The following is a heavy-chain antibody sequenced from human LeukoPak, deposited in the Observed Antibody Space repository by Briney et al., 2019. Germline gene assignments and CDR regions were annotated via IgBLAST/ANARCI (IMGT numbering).Heavy chain of an antibody. V-gene: IGHV1-2*04. CDR2: INPNSGGS. D-gene: IGHD3-9*01. CDR3: ASGDVRYFDWLSFDY. CDR1: GYTFTGYY. J-gene: IGHJ4*02. Sequence: ASVKVSCKASGYTFTGYYMHWVRQAPGQGLEWMGWINPNSGGSNYAQRFQGWVTMTRDTYISTAYIELSRLRSDDTAVYYCASGDVRYFDWLSFDYWGQGTLVTVSS.